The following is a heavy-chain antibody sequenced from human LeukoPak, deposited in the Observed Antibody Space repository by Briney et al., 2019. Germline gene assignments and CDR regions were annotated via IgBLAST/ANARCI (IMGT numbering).Heavy chain of an antibody. CDR2: IYYSGST. Sequence: SETLSLTCTVSGDSISSYYWNWIRQTPGKGLEWIGYIYYSGSTNYNPSLKSRVTISVDTSKNQFSLKLSSVTAADTAVYYCARSGGNSGLYYYMDVWGKGTTVTVSS. CDR3: ARSGGNSGLYYYMDV. CDR1: GDSISSYY. D-gene: IGHD4-23*01. J-gene: IGHJ6*03. V-gene: IGHV4-59*01.